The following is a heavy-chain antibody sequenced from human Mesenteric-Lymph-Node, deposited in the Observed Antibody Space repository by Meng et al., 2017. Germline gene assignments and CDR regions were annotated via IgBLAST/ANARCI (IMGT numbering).Heavy chain of an antibody. CDR3: ASAPPPSLSFWFDF. D-gene: IGHD3-16*02. J-gene: IGHJ4*02. CDR2: INQQGSEI. V-gene: IGHV3-7*01. CDR1: GFTFSNSW. Sequence: GESLKISCVASGFTFSNSWMTWVRQAPGKGLEWVANINQQGSEIHYVDSVKGRFTISRDNAKNSLYLQMNSLRVEDTALYYCASAPPPSLSFWFDFWGQGSLVTVSS.